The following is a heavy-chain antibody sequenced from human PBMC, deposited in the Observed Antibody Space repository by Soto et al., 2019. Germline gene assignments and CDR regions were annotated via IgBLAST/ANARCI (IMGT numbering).Heavy chain of an antibody. CDR2: ITGRGDRT. V-gene: IGHV3-23*01. CDR3: AKDLYVQPPSGWFDP. Sequence: GGSLRLSCAASGFPFSDHAMHWVRQTPGKGLEWVSAITGRGDRTYYADSVKGRFTISRDNSKSTLYLQMMSLRAEDTAVYYCAKDLYVQPPSGWFDPWGQGTVVTVSS. J-gene: IGHJ5*02. D-gene: IGHD1-26*01. CDR1: GFPFSDHA.